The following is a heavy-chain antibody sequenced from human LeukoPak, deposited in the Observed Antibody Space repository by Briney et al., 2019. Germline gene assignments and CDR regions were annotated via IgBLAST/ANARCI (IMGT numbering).Heavy chain of an antibody. Sequence: GGSLRLSCAASGFTFSSHAMSWVRQAPGKGLEWVSAISDRGDNKQYTDSVKGRFTISRDNSKNTLYLQANSLRAEDTAVYYCAKGGKWDVTPFDYWGQGTLVTVSS. CDR2: ISDRGDNK. D-gene: IGHD1-26*01. CDR1: GFTFSSHA. CDR3: AKGGKWDVTPFDY. V-gene: IGHV3-23*01. J-gene: IGHJ4*02.